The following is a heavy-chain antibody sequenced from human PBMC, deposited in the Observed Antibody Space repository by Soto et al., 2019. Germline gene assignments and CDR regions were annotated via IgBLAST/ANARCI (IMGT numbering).Heavy chain of an antibody. CDR3: ARKRNPASKTHGMDV. CDR1: GLSFSTHS. Sequence: EVQLVESGGGLVEPGGSLRLSCAPSGLSFSTHSMNWVRQAPGKGLEWVSSISSDSYYIYYADSVKGRFTISGDKAKNSLQLQMTSLRAADTAFYYCARKRNPASKTHGMDVWGQGTTVTVSS. J-gene: IGHJ6*02. V-gene: IGHV3-21*01. CDR2: ISSDSYYI.